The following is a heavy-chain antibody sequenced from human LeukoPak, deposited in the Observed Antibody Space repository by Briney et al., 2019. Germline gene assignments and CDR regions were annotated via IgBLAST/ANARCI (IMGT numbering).Heavy chain of an antibody. D-gene: IGHD1-26*01. J-gene: IGHJ4*02. CDR3: ARDRGVGAFDY. CDR2: IYSGGST. Sequence: GGSLRLSCAASGYTVSRNYMSWVRQAPGKGLEWVSVIYSGGSTYYADSVKGRFTISRDNSKNTLYLQMNSLRAEDTAVYYCARDRGVGAFDYWGQGTLVTVSS. V-gene: IGHV3-53*01. CDR1: GYTVSRNY.